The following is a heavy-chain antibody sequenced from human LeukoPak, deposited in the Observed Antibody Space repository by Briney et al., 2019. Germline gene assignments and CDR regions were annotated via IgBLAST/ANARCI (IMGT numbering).Heavy chain of an antibody. J-gene: IGHJ2*01. CDR3: ARHPRIGSVLDL. Sequence: SETLSLTCTVSGGSISSGSYYWSWIRQPAGKGLEWIGRIYTSGSTNYNPSLKSRVTISVDTSKNQFSLKLSSVTAADTAVYYCARHPRIGSVLDLWGRGTLVTVSS. V-gene: IGHV4-61*02. D-gene: IGHD2/OR15-2a*01. CDR1: GGSISSGSYY. CDR2: IYTSGST.